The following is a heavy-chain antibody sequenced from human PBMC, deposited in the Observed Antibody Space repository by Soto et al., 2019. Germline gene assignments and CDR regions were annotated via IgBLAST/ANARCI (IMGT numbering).Heavy chain of an antibody. CDR2: VVGGGGST. CDR3: AKSQQWGVPLSGGIDV. CDR1: GFTFSTYA. D-gene: IGHD6-19*01. V-gene: IGHV3-23*01. Sequence: EVQLLESGGGLVQPGESLRLSCGASGFTFSTYAMSWVRQAPGKGLEWVSAVVGGGGSTYYTDSVKGRFTISRDNSKNTLYLHMSSLRVEDTAVYYCAKSQQWGVPLSGGIDVWGQGTTVTVSS. J-gene: IGHJ6*02.